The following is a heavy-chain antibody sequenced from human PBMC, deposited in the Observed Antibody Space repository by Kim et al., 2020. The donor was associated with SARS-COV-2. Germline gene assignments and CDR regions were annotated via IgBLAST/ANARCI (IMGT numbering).Heavy chain of an antibody. V-gene: IGHV3-23*03. D-gene: IGHD3-10*01. J-gene: IGHJ4*02. Sequence: YADSMKGRFTSSRDNSKNTLYLQMNSLRAEDTAVYYCAKDSRASGSYYNYWGQGTLVTVSS. CDR3: AKDSRASGSYYNY.